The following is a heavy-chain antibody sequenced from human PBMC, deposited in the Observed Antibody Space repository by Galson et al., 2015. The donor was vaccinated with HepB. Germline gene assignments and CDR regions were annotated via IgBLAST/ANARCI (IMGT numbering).Heavy chain of an antibody. Sequence: SLRLSCAASGFTFSDYYMSWIRQAPGKGLEWVSYISSSSSYTNYADSVKGRFTISRDNAKNSLYLQMNSLRAEDTAVYYCAGSMVRGVIFYWGQGTLVTVSS. CDR1: GFTFSDYY. CDR2: ISSSSSYT. J-gene: IGHJ4*02. CDR3: AGSMVRGVIFY. D-gene: IGHD3-10*01. V-gene: IGHV3-11*03.